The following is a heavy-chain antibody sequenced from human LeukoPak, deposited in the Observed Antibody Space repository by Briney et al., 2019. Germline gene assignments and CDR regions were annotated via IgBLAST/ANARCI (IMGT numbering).Heavy chain of an antibody. J-gene: IGHJ3*02. CDR3: AIVYAVPDKRNALDM. CDR2: INSDGSEG. D-gene: IGHD2-8*01. V-gene: IGHV3-7*03. CDR1: GFTFSGFW. Sequence: GGSLRLSCAVSGFTFSGFWMSWSRQAPGKGLEWVASINSDGSEGYYADVVKGRFTISRDNAKNSLYLQINSLRAEDTAVYYCAIVYAVPDKRNALDMWGQGTMVTVSS.